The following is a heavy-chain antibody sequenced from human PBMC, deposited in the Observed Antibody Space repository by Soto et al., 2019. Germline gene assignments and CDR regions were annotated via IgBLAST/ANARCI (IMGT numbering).Heavy chain of an antibody. CDR2: IYYSGST. V-gene: IGHV4-59*01. D-gene: IGHD3-22*01. CDR3: ARDRGRHSSGYQPYFDY. J-gene: IGHJ4*02. Sequence: SETLSLTCTVSGGSISSYYWSWIRQPPGKGLEWIGYIYYSGSTNYNPSLKSRVTISVDTSKNQFSLKLSSVTAADTAVYYCARDRGRHSSGYQPYFDYWGQGTLVTVSS. CDR1: GGSISSYY.